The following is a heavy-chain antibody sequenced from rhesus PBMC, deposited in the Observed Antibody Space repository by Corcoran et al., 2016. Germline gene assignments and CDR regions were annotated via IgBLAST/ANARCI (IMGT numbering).Heavy chain of an antibody. Sequence: QVQLQESGPGLVKPPETLSLTCAVSGYSISSGYYWGWIRQPPGKGMEYIGYISGSSGSTYNNPSLKRRVTISKDTSKNQFALKLSSVTAADTAVYYCARQRGGYSWVDYWGQGVLVTVSS. V-gene: IGHV4-99*01. D-gene: IGHD5-24*01. J-gene: IGHJ4*01. CDR2: ISGSSGST. CDR1: GYSISSGYY. CDR3: ARQRGGYSWVDY.